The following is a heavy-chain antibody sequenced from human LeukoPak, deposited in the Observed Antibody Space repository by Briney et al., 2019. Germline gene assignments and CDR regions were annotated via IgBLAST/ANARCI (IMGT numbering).Heavy chain of an antibody. Sequence: GGSLRLSCVASKFTFSTYTLHWVRQAPGKGLKWVAVISHDGSRKYYADSVKGRFTVSRDNSKNTLYLQMNSLRPEDTAVYYCARTGDPLYYYGSGTYPKPGGPPDYWGQGTLVTVSS. CDR3: ARTGDPLYYYGSGTYPKPGGPPDY. V-gene: IGHV3-30*04. CDR2: ISHDGSRK. J-gene: IGHJ4*02. D-gene: IGHD3-10*01. CDR1: KFTFSTYT.